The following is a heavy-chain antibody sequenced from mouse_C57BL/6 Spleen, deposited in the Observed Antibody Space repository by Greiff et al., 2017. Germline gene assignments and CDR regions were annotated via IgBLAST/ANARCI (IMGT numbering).Heavy chain of an antibody. Sequence: LKESGEGLVKPGGSLKLSCAASGFTFSSYAMSWVRQTPEKRLEWVAYISSGGDYIYYADTVKGRFTISRDNARNTLYLQMSSLKSEDTAMYYCTRDRDYYGSTWFAYWGQGTLVTVSA. CDR2: ISSGGDYI. V-gene: IGHV5-9-1*02. D-gene: IGHD1-1*01. CDR3: TRDRDYYGSTWFAY. CDR1: GFTFSSYA. J-gene: IGHJ3*01.